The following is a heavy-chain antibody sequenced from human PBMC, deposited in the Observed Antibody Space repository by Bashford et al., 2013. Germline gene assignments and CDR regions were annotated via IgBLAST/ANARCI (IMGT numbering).Heavy chain of an antibody. V-gene: IGHV1-3*01. D-gene: IGHD1-1*01. Sequence: VASVKVSCKASGYIFTTYAIHWVRQAPGTKGLSGWGWITGGGETTYSQNFQGRVTISRDTSASTAYMELSSLRSDDTGVYYCARVGMSGTTEFWGQGTLVTVSS. CDR1: GYIFTTYA. CDR3: ARVGMSGTTEF. J-gene: IGHJ4*02. CDR2: ITGGGET.